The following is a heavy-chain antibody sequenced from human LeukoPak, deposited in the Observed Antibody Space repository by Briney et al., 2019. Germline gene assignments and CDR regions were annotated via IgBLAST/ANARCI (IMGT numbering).Heavy chain of an antibody. J-gene: IGHJ4*02. Sequence: GRSLRLSCAASGFTFSSYGMHWVRQAPGKGLEWVAVISYDGSNKYYADSVKGRFTISRDNSKNTLYLQMNSLRAEDTAVYYCAKPWSWGRHFDYWGQGTLVTVSS. CDR3: AKPWSWGRHFDY. D-gene: IGHD7-27*01. CDR2: ISYDGSNK. V-gene: IGHV3-30*18. CDR1: GFTFSSYG.